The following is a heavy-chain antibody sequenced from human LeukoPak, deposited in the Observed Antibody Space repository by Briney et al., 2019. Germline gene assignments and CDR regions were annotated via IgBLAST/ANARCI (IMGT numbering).Heavy chain of an antibody. Sequence: SQTLSLTCAVSGGSISSGGYSWSWIRQPPGKGLEWIGYIYHSGSTYYNPSLKSRVTISVDTSKNQFSLKLSSVTAADTAVYYCARAMRVTIFGVGAEFDPWGQRTLVTVSS. D-gene: IGHD3-3*01. CDR2: IYHSGST. V-gene: IGHV4-30-2*05. J-gene: IGHJ5*02. CDR1: GGSISSGGYS. CDR3: ARAMRVTIFGVGAEFDP.